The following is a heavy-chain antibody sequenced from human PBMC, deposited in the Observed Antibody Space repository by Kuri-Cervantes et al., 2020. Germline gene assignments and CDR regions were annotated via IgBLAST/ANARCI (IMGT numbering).Heavy chain of an antibody. D-gene: IGHD3-22*01. Sequence: GGSLRLSCAASGFIFNNYWMSWVRQAPGKGLEWVANIKQDGSEKYYVDSVKGRFTISRDNAKNSLYLQMSSLRAEDTAVYYCARDWDSSGYYRSFDYWGQGTLVTVSS. J-gene: IGHJ4*02. CDR2: IKQDGSEK. V-gene: IGHV3-7*01. CDR1: GFIFNNYW. CDR3: ARDWDSSGYYRSFDY.